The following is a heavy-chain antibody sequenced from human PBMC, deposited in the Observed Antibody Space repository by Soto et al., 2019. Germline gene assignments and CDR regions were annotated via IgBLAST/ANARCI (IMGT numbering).Heavy chain of an antibody. J-gene: IGHJ3*02. D-gene: IGHD6-13*01. CDR2: IWYDGSNK. CDR3: ARDPDSSTGKGYAFDI. Sequence: GGSLRLSCAASGFTFSSYGMHWVRQAPGKGLEWVAVIWYDGSNKYYADSVKGRFTISRDNSKNTLYLQMNSLRAEDTAVYYCARDPDSSTGKGYAFDIWGQGTMVTVSS. CDR1: GFTFSSYG. V-gene: IGHV3-33*01.